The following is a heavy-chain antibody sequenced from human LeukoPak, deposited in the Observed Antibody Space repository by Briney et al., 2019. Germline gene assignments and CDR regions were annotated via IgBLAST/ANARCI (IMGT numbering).Heavy chain of an antibody. CDR2: IKHSGST. Sequence: SETLSLTCAVYGGSFSGYYWSWIRQPPGKGREWIGEIKHSGSTNYNPSLKSRVTISVDTSKNQFYLKLSSVTAADTAVYYCARGTAWAYYYYYYMDVWGKGTTVTVSS. V-gene: IGHV4-34*01. CDR1: GGSFSGYY. D-gene: IGHD5-18*01. CDR3: ARGTAWAYYYYYYMDV. J-gene: IGHJ6*03.